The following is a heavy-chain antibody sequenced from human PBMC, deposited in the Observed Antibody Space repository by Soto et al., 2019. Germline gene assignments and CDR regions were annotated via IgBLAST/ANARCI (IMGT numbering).Heavy chain of an antibody. CDR3: AKVHYYDGSAIFDY. D-gene: IGHD3-22*01. V-gene: IGHV3-48*02. CDR2: IKSSSNNI. J-gene: IGHJ4*02. CDR1: GFIFSSYS. Sequence: GGSLRLSCAASGFIFSSYSMSWVRQAPGKGPEWVSYIKSSSNNIYYADSVKGRFTISRDNAKNSLYLQMNSLRDEDTAVYYCAKVHYYDGSAIFDYWGQGTLVTVSS.